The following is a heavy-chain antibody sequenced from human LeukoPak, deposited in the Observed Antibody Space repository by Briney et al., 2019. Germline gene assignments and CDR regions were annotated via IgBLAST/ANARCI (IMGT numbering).Heavy chain of an antibody. CDR1: GYTFTGYY. CDR2: INPNSGGT. Sequence: ASVKVSCKASGYTFTGYYMHWVRQAPGQGLEWMGWINPNSGGTNYAQKFQGRVTMTRDTSISTAYMELSRLRSDDTAVYYCARDSWVGGSSGYFISPPGVVDAFDIWGQGTMVTVSS. CDR3: ARDSWVGGSSGYFISPPGVVDAFDI. V-gene: IGHV1-2*02. J-gene: IGHJ3*02. D-gene: IGHD3-22*01.